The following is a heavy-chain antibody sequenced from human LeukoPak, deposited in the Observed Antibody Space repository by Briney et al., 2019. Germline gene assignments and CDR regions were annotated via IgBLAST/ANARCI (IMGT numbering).Heavy chain of an antibody. CDR3: ARGGGSYYQDY. V-gene: IGHV4-39*07. D-gene: IGHD1-26*01. CDR1: GGSISSSSYY. J-gene: IGHJ4*02. CDR2: INHSGSA. Sequence: PSETLSLTCTVSGGSISSSSYYWGWIRQPPGKGLEWIGEINHSGSANYNPSLKSRVTLSVDTSKNQFSLKLNSVTAADTAVYYCARGGGSYYQDYWGQGALVTVSS.